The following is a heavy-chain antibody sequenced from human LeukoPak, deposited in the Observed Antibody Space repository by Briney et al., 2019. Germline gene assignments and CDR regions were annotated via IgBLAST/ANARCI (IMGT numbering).Heavy chain of an antibody. Sequence: GSSVKVSCKASGGTFSSYAISWVRQAPGQGLEWMGGIIPIFGTANYAQKFQGRVTITTDESTSTAYMELSSLRSEDTAVYYCAREGYCSSTSCYFLVWGQGTLVTVSS. CDR1: GGTFSSYA. CDR2: IIPIFGTA. V-gene: IGHV1-69*05. CDR3: AREGYCSSTSCYFLV. D-gene: IGHD2-2*01. J-gene: IGHJ4*02.